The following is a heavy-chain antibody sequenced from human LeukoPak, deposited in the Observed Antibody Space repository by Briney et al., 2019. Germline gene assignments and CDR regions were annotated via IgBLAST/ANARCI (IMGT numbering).Heavy chain of an antibody. CDR1: GFTFSSYS. Sequence: PGGSLRLSCAASGFTFSSYSMNWVRQAPGKRLEWVPYISSSSSTIYYADSVKGRFTISRDNAKNSLYLQMNSLRDEDTAVYYCARALGANYYDSSGYYYYFDYWGQGTLVTVSS. J-gene: IGHJ4*02. CDR3: ARALGANYYDSSGYYYYFDY. CDR2: ISSSSSTI. D-gene: IGHD3-22*01. V-gene: IGHV3-48*02.